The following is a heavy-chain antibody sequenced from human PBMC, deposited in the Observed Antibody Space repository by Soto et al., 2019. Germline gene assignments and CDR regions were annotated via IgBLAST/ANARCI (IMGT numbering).Heavy chain of an antibody. CDR2: IYYSGST. CDR1: GGSISSGGYY. CDR3: ARDRIDSSGYYRYNWFDP. D-gene: IGHD3-22*01. J-gene: IGHJ5*02. V-gene: IGHV4-31*03. Sequence: KPSETLSLTCTVSGGSISSGGYYWSWIRQHPGKGLEWIGYIYYSGSTYYNPSLKSRVTISVDTSKNQFSLKLSSVTAADTAVYYCARDRIDSSGYYRYNWFDPWGQGTLVTVSS.